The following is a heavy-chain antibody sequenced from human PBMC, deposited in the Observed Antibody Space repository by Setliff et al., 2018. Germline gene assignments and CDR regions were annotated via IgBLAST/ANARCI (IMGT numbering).Heavy chain of an antibody. J-gene: IGHJ4*02. D-gene: IGHD3-3*01. Sequence: SETLSLTCTVSGGSISSRTYYWGWFRQPPGKGLEWIGSFYYSGSTNYNPSLNSRVSVSVDTPTNQFSLKVFSVTAADTAVYYCRFWSSYYKNDYWAQGTLVTVSS. CDR2: FYYSGST. CDR1: GGSISSRTYY. V-gene: IGHV4-39*07. CDR3: RFWSSYYKNDY.